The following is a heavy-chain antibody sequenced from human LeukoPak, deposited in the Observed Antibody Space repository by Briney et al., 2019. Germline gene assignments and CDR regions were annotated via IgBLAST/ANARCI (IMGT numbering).Heavy chain of an antibody. D-gene: IGHD4-23*01. CDR2: INSDGSNT. CDR1: GFTFSSYW. CDR3: ARDRYYGGDSHAFDI. V-gene: IGHV3-74*01. J-gene: IGHJ3*02. Sequence: GGSLRLSCAASGFTFSSYWMHWVRQAPGEGLVWVSRINSDGSNTNYADSVKGRFTISRDNAKNTLYLQMDSLRAEDTAVYYCARDRYYGGDSHAFDIWGQGTMVTVSS.